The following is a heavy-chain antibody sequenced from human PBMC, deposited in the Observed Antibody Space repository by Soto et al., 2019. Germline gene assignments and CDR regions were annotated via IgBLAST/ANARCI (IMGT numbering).Heavy chain of an antibody. CDR1: GFPVTNDF. V-gene: IGHV3-66*01. CDR2: LYNSGST. D-gene: IGHD3-10*01. Sequence: ESGGVLVQPGGSLRLSCAASGFPVTNDFMIWVRQAPGKGLDWVSILYNSGSTYYADSVKGRFTISRDTSINTLYLQMHTLRVEDTAIYYCATRGNWGRGTLVTVSS. CDR3: ATRGN. J-gene: IGHJ4*02.